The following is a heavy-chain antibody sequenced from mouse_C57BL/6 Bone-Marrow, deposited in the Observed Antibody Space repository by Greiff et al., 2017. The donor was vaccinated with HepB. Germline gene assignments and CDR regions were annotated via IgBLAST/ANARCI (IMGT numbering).Heavy chain of an antibody. V-gene: IGHV5-12*01. CDR3: ARQSNFRFVTFAY. CDR2: ISNGGGST. J-gene: IGHJ3*01. CDR1: GFTFSDYY. D-gene: IGHD2-5*01. Sequence: DVKLQESGGGLVQPGGSLKLSCAASGFTFSDYYMYWVRQTPEKRLEWVAYISNGGGSTYYPDTVKGRFTISRDNAKNTLYLQMSRLKSEDTAMYYCARQSNFRFVTFAYWGQGTLVTVSA.